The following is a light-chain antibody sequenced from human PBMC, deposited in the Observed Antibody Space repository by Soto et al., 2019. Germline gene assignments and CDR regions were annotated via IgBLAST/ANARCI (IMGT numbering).Light chain of an antibody. CDR3: SSYAGINNVN. CDR2: DVT. V-gene: IGLV2-8*01. J-gene: IGLJ1*01. Sequence: QSVLTQVASVSGAPGHGITISCTGTSSDVGGYNYVSWYQQQPGKAPKLIIYDVTNRPSGVPDRFSGSKSGTTASLTVSGLQAEAEADYYCSSYAGINNVNFGAGTKVTVL. CDR1: SSDVGGYNY.